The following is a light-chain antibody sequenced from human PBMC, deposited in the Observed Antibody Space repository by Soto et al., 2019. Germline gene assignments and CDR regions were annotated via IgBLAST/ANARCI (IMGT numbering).Light chain of an antibody. V-gene: IGLV1-51*01. CDR3: GTWDSSLSAVV. Sequence: QSVLTQPPSVSAAPGQKVTISCSGSSSNIGNNYVSWYQQLPGTAPKLLIYDSNKRPSGIPDRFSGSKSGTSATLGITGLQTGDEADYYFGTWDSSLSAVVFGGGTKLTVL. CDR1: SSNIGNNY. CDR2: DSN. J-gene: IGLJ2*01.